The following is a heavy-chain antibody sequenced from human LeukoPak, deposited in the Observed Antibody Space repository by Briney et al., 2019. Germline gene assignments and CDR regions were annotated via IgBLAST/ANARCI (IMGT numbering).Heavy chain of an antibody. CDR1: GGSISSSTYY. CDR2: YTGST. D-gene: IGHD6-19*01. V-gene: IGHV4-39*01. Sequence: PSETLSLTCTVSGGSISSSTYYWGWIRQPPGKGLEWIGSYTGSTDYNPSLKSRVAISVDASKSQISLRLSSVTAADTAVYYCARHGPTRKQWLVGYYFDDWGQGTLVTVSS. J-gene: IGHJ4*02. CDR3: ARHGPTRKQWLVGYYFDD.